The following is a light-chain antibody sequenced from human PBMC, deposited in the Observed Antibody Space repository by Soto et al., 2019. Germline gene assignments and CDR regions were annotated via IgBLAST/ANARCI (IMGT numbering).Light chain of an antibody. CDR1: QSISSF. V-gene: IGKV1-39*01. J-gene: IGKJ4*01. CDR3: QHSHSTPLT. CDR2: AAS. Sequence: DIQMTQSPSSLSASVGDRVTITCRASQSISSFLNWYQQKPGKAPKLLISAASSLQSGVPSRFSGSRSGTDFTLTISSLQPEDFATYSCQHSHSTPLTFGGGTKVDIK.